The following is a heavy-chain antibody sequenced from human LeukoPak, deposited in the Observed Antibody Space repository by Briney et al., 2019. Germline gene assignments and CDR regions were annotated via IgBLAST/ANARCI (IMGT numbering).Heavy chain of an antibody. CDR2: ISSSGSTI. CDR3: AREWKVGATTWGFDY. CDR1: GFTFSSYE. V-gene: IGHV3-48*03. Sequence: GGSLRLSCAASGFTFSSYEMNWVRQAPGQGLEWGSYISSSGSTIYYADSVKGRFTIPRDNAKNSLYLQMNSLRAEDTAVYYCAREWKVGATTWGFDYWGQGTLVTVSS. J-gene: IGHJ4*02. D-gene: IGHD1-26*01.